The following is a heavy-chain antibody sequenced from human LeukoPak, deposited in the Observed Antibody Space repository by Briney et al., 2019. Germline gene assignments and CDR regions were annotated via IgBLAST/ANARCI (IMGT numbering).Heavy chain of an antibody. J-gene: IGHJ3*02. CDR3: ARDRYSGYDGFGAFDI. V-gene: IGHV4-61*01. D-gene: IGHD5-12*01. CDR1: GGLISSGNFY. Sequence: SQTLSLTCTVSGGLISSGNFYWTWIRQPPGKGLEWIGFIYYRGSTNYNPSLESRVTISIDTSKNRFSLKLSSVTAADTAVYYCARDRYSGYDGFGAFDIWGQGTMVTVSS. CDR2: IYYRGST.